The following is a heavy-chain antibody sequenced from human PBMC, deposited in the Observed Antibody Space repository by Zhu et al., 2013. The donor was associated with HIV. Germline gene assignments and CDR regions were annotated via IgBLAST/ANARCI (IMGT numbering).Heavy chain of an antibody. Sequence: QVQLVQSGAEVRSLVXVKXCKASEHFSSYAISWVRQAPGQGLEWMGGIIPIFGTANYAQKFQGRVTITADKSTSTAYMELSSLRSEDTAVYYCATGLGYCSGGSCYSRWFDPWGQGTLVTVSS. J-gene: IGHJ5*02. V-gene: IGHV1-69*06. CDR1: EHFSSYA. CDR3: ATGLGYCSGGSCYSRWFDP. CDR2: IIPIFGTA. D-gene: IGHD2-15*01.